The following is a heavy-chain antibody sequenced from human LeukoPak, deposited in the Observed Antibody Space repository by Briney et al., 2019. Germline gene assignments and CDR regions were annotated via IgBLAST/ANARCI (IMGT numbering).Heavy chain of an antibody. V-gene: IGHV4-59*01. D-gene: IGHD2/OR15-2a*01. CDR1: GGSLSGYY. J-gene: IGHJ1*01. CDR2: VYCTGKT. Sequence: TTSETLSLTCTVSGGSLSGYYWSWIRQSPGKGLEWIGYVYCTGKTHYNPSLRSRVTISLDASKDQFSLRLTSVTAADTAMYYCAKSFKGLWWGQGLLVTVSS. CDR3: AKSFKGLW.